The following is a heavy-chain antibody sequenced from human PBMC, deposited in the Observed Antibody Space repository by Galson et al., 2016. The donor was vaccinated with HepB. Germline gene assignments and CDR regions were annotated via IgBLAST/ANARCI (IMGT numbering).Heavy chain of an antibody. D-gene: IGHD2-8*02. V-gene: IGHV3-7*03. CDR2: MSQDGGER. CDR1: GFTFSTSW. J-gene: IGHJ5*02. Sequence: SLRLSCATSGFTFSTSWMTWVRQAPGKGLEWVASMSQDGGERYYVDSVKGRVTISRENTKNSLYLQMNSLRAEDTAFYYCARGGASPGPGLVNWLDAWGQGTLVTVSS. CDR3: ARGGASPGPGLVNWLDA.